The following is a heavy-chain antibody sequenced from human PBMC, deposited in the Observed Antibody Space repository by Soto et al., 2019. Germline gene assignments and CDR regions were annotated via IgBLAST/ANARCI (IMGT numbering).Heavy chain of an antibody. CDR3: ATDSATSYFGMDV. V-gene: IGHV4-30-2*01. CDR1: GGSISSGGFS. D-gene: IGHD1-26*01. CDR2: IYYSGGT. Sequence: SETLSLTCAVSGGSISSGGFSWTWIRQPPGKGLEFIGYIYYSGGTYYNPSLKSRVTISVDTSKKQFTLKLTSVTAADTAVYYCATDSATSYFGMDVWGHGTTVTVSS. J-gene: IGHJ6*02.